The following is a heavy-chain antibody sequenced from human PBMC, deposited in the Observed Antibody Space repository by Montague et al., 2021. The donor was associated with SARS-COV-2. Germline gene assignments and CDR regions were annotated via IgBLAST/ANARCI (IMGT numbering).Heavy chain of an antibody. Sequence: SLRLSCAASGFTFISYSMNWVRQAPGKGLEWVSSISSSSSYIYYADSVKGRFTISRDNAKNSLYLQMNSLRAEDTAVYYCARDDYVWGSYRYSQYNWFDPWGQGTLVAVSS. D-gene: IGHD3-16*02. CDR2: ISSSSSYI. CDR1: GFTFISYS. V-gene: IGHV3-21*01. J-gene: IGHJ5*02. CDR3: ARDDYVWGSYRYSQYNWFDP.